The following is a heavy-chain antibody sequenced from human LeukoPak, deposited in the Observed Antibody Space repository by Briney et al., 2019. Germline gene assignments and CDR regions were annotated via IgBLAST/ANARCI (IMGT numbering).Heavy chain of an antibody. J-gene: IGHJ5*02. CDR2: ISKGGATV. V-gene: IGHV3-48*03. Sequence: GGSLRLSCAPSGFTLSNYEMTWVRLTPGKGLQWISYISKGGATVLYAESVKGRSTISRDNANSSLYLQMNSLRAEDTAVYFCARLSVSITRRFDLWGQGTFVTVSS. D-gene: IGHD3-3*01. CDR3: ARLSVSITRRFDL. CDR1: GFTLSNYE.